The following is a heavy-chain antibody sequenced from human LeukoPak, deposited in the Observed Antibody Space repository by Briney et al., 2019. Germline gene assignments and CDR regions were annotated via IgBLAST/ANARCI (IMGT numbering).Heavy chain of an antibody. V-gene: IGHV3-64*01. Sequence: PGGSLRLSCAASGFTFSSYAMPWVRQAPGKGLEYVSAISSNGGSTYYANSVKGRFTISRDNSKNTLYLQMGSLRAEDMAVYYCARGPYSGYDYSNWFDPWGQGTLVTVSS. J-gene: IGHJ5*02. CDR3: ARGPYSGYDYSNWFDP. CDR1: GFTFSSYA. D-gene: IGHD5-12*01. CDR2: ISSNGGST.